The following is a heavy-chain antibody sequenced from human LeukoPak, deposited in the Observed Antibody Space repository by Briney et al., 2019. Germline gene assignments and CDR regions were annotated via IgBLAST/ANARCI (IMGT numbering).Heavy chain of an antibody. V-gene: IGHV3-7*01. Sequence: GGSLRLSCAASGFTFSSYWMSWVRQAPGKGLEWVANIKQDGSEKYYVDSVKGRFTISRDNAKNSLYLQMNSLRAEDTAVYYCARDQRFGELSLYYFDYWGQGTLVTVSS. J-gene: IGHJ4*02. CDR1: GFTFSSYW. CDR3: ARDQRFGELSLYYFDY. D-gene: IGHD3-10*01. CDR2: IKQDGSEK.